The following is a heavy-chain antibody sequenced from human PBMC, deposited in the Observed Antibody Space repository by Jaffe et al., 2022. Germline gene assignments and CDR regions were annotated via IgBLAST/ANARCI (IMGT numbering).Heavy chain of an antibody. CDR3: ARVGVAYCGGDCSPFDY. Sequence: QVQLQESGPGLVKPSETLSLTCAVSGYSISSGYYWGWIRQPPGKGLEWIGSIYHSGSTYYNPSLKSRVTISVDTSKNQFSLKLSSVTAADTAVYYCARVGVAYCGGDCSPFDYWGQGTLVTVSS. CDR1: GYSISSGYY. J-gene: IGHJ4*02. CDR2: IYHSGST. V-gene: IGHV4-38-2*01. D-gene: IGHD2-21*02.